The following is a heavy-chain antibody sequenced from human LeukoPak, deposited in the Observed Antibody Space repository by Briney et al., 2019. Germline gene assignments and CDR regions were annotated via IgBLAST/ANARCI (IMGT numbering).Heavy chain of an antibody. V-gene: IGHV3-66*01. Sequence: GGSLRLSCAASGFTFSRYWMHWVRQAPGKGLEWVSVIYSGGSTYYADSVKGRFTISRDNSKNTLYLQMNSLRAEDTAVYYCARDVPCSGGSCYSDYWGQGTLVTVSS. D-gene: IGHD2-15*01. CDR3: ARDVPCSGGSCYSDY. CDR2: IYSGGST. CDR1: GFTFSRYW. J-gene: IGHJ4*02.